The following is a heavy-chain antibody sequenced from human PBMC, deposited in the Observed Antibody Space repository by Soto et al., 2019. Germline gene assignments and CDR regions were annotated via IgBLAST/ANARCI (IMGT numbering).Heavy chain of an antibody. Sequence: SETLSLTCTVSGGSISSGGYYWSWIRQHPGKGLEWIGYIYYSGSTYYNPSLKSRVTISVDTSKNQFSLKLSSVTAADTAVYYCARDKSKYSGYDCGAYDIWGQGTMVTVSS. V-gene: IGHV4-31*03. D-gene: IGHD5-12*01. CDR3: ARDKSKYSGYDCGAYDI. CDR1: GGSISSGGYY. J-gene: IGHJ3*02. CDR2: IYYSGST.